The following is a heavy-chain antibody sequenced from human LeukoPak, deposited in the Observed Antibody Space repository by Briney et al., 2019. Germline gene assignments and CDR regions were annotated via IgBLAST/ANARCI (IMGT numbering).Heavy chain of an antibody. Sequence: ASVKVSCKASGCTFTSYGISWVRQAPGQGLEWMGRISAYNGNTNYAQKLQGRVTMTTDTSTSTAYMELRSLRSDDTAVYYCARDYGSGICQWGSDFWGQGPLVTVSS. CDR3: ARDYGSGICQWGSDF. V-gene: IGHV1-18*01. CDR1: GCTFTSYG. D-gene: IGHD3-10*01. J-gene: IGHJ4*02. CDR2: ISAYNGNT.